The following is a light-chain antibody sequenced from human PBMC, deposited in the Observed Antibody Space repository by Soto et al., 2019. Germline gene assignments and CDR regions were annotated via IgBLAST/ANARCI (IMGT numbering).Light chain of an antibody. CDR1: SSDVGGYNY. CDR2: EVT. CDR3: SSFAGGGNPVL. Sequence: QSALTQPPSASGSLGQSVTISCTGTSSDVGGYNYVSWHQQHPGKAPKLMIYEVTKRPSGVPDRFSGSKSGNTASLTVSGLQAEEDDDYYCSSFAGGGNPVLFGGGTKLTVL. J-gene: IGLJ2*01. V-gene: IGLV2-8*01.